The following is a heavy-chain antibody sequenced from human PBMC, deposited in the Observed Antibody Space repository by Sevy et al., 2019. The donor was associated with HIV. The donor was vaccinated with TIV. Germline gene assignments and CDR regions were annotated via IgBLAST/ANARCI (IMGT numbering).Heavy chain of an antibody. CDR2: ISYDGSNK. D-gene: IGHD3-3*01. J-gene: IGHJ6*02. V-gene: IGHV3-30-3*01. CDR1: GFTFSSYA. CDR3: ARARDGGAFWSGYYVDLQDYYYGMDV. Sequence: GGSLRLSCAASGFTFSSYAMHWVRQAPGKGLEWVAVISYDGSNKYYADSVKGRFTIFRDNSKNPLVLQMNDLRADDTAVYYCARARDGGAFWSGYYVDLQDYYYGMDVWGQGTTVTGSS.